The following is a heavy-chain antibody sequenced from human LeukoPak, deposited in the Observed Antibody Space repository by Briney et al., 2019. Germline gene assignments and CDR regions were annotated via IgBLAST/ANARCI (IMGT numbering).Heavy chain of an antibody. J-gene: IGHJ4*02. V-gene: IGHV4-59*01. CDR3: ARVVPDGYSDY. CDR1: GGSISSYF. CDR2: VHYSGST. D-gene: IGHD5-24*01. Sequence: SETLSLTCTVSGGSISSYFWSWIRQPPGKGLEWIGYVHYSGSTNYNPSLKSRLTISVDTSKNQFSLKLTSVTAADTAVYYCARVVPDGYSDYWGQGILLTVSS.